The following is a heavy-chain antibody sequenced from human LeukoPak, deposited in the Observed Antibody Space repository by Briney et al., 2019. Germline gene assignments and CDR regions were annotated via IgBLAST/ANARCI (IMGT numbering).Heavy chain of an antibody. J-gene: IGHJ4*02. Sequence: NPSETLSLTCTVSGGSISSSSYYWGWIRQPPGKGLEWIGSIYYSGSTYYNPSLKSRVTISVDTSKNQFSLKLSSVTAADTAVYYCAIRADPDDIPGHSSSWREYYFDYWGQGTLVTVSS. CDR3: AIRADPDDIPGHSSSWREYYFDY. D-gene: IGHD6-13*01. CDR1: GGSISSSSYY. CDR2: IYYSGST. V-gene: IGHV4-39*07.